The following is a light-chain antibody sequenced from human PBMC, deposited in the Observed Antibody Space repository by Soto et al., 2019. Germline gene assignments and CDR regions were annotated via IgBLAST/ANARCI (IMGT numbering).Light chain of an antibody. CDR2: GAS. CDR1: QSVSTN. V-gene: IGKV3-20*01. Sequence: IVMTQSPATLSVSPGKRATLSCRASQSVSTNLAWYQQKPGQAPRLLIYGASSRATGIPDRFSGSGSGTDFTLTISRLEPEDFAVYYCQQYGSSPPITFGQGTRLEI. J-gene: IGKJ5*01. CDR3: QQYGSSPPIT.